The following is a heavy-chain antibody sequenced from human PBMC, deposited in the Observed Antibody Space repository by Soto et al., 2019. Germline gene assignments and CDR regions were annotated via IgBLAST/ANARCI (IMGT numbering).Heavy chain of an antibody. Sequence: GGSLRLSCAASGFTFRSYAMSWVRQAPGKGLEWVSVITGSGGGTYYVDSVKGRFTISRDNSKNTVYLQMNSLRAEDTAVYYCAKRPLTAAGFDYWGQGTLVTVSS. V-gene: IGHV3-23*01. CDR2: ITGSGGGT. CDR1: GFTFRSYA. D-gene: IGHD6-13*01. J-gene: IGHJ4*02. CDR3: AKRPLTAAGFDY.